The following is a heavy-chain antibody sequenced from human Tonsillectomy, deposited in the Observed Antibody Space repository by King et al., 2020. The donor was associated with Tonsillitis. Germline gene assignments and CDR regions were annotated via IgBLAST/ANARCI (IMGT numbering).Heavy chain of an antibody. V-gene: IGHV4-59*08. CDR3: ARQPLTVVRGVIESRDAFDI. Sequence: VQLQESGPGLVKPSETLSLTCTVSGGSISSYFWNWIRQPPGKGLEWIGSIFYTGNTDYNPSFKSRVTISGETSENQVSLSLSSLTAADTAVYYCARQPLTVVRGVIESRDAFDIWGQGTMVTVSS. CDR2: IFYTGNT. CDR1: GGSISSYF. J-gene: IGHJ3*02. D-gene: IGHD3-10*01.